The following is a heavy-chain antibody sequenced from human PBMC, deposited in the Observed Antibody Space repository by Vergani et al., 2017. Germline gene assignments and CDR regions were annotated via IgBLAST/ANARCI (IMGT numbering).Heavy chain of an antibody. CDR1: GGSISSYY. Sequence: QVQLQESGPGLVKPSETLSLTCTVSGGSISSYYWSWIRQPPGKGLEWIGYIYYSGSTNYNPSLKSRVTISVDTSKNQFSLKLSSVTAADTAVYYCAGTMIVEEYYFDYWGQGTLVTVSS. D-gene: IGHD3-22*01. CDR2: IYYSGST. J-gene: IGHJ4*02. CDR3: AGTMIVEEYYFDY. V-gene: IGHV4-59*08.